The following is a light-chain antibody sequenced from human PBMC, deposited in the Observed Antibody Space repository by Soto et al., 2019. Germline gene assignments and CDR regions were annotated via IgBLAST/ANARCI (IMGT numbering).Light chain of an antibody. CDR2: INYDGTH. J-gene: IGLJ3*02. V-gene: IGLV4-69*01. CDR1: SGYSTYA. CDR3: QSLGTSIQV. Sequence: QAVVTQSPSASASLGASVTLTCTLSSGYSTYAIAWHQQQSEKGTRFLMKINYDGTHRTGDGLFDRFSGSSSGAERHLTIASLQYEDEADYYCQSLGTSIQVFGGGTKLTVL.